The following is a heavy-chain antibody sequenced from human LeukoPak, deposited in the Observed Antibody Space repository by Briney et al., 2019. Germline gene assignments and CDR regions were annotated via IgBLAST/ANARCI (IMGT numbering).Heavy chain of an antibody. J-gene: IGHJ4*02. CDR1: GFTFSSYA. D-gene: IGHD1-7*01. CDR3: ARDLGRYNWNYDFDY. Sequence: GGSLRLSCAASGFTFSSYAMHWVRQAPGKGLEWVAVISYDGSNKYYADSVKGRFTVSRDNSKNTLYLQMNSLRAEDTAVYYCARDLGRYNWNYDFDYWGQGTLVTVSS. V-gene: IGHV3-30-3*01. CDR2: ISYDGSNK.